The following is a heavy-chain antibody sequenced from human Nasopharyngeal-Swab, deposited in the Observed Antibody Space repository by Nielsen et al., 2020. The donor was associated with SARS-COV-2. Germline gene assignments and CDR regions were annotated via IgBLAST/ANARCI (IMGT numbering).Heavy chain of an antibody. J-gene: IGHJ3*02. CDR3: ARDGTYSGSSDAFDI. CDR1: GGSISSGGYY. Sequence: LRLSCTVSGGSISSGGYYWSWIRQHPGKGLEWIGYIYYSGSTYYNPSLKSRVTISVDTSKNQFSLKLSSVTAADTAVYYCARDGTYSGSSDAFDIWGQGTVVTVSS. CDR2: IYYSGST. D-gene: IGHD1-26*01. V-gene: IGHV4-31*03.